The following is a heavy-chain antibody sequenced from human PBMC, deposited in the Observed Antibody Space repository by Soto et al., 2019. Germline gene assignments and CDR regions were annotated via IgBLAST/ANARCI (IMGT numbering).Heavy chain of an antibody. CDR1: GASISSGNYY. D-gene: IGHD3-10*01. CDR3: ARGREEAGGPFDY. J-gene: IGHJ4*02. V-gene: IGHV4-31*03. CDR2: IYYTGST. Sequence: QVQLQESGPGLVKPSQTLSLTCSVPGASISSGNYYWSWIRQHPGKGLEWIGYIYYTGSTYYNPSLRSRITISEDMSKNHFSLRLSSVTAADTAVYYCARGREEAGGPFDYWGQGTLVTVSS.